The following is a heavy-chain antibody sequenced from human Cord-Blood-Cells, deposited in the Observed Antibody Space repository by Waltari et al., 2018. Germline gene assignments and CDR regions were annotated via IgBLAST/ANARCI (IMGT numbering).Heavy chain of an antibody. V-gene: IGHV4-34*01. CDR1: GGSFSGYY. J-gene: IGHJ4*02. CDR3: ARGPRRQRAYFDY. D-gene: IGHD5-18*01. Sequence: QVQLQQWGAGLLKPSATLSLTCAVYGGSFSGYYWSWIRQPPGKGLEWIGEINQSGGTNDNTSLKSRVPISVDTSKNQFSLKLSSVTAADTAVYYCARGPRRQRAYFDYWGQGTLVTVSS. CDR2: INQSGGT.